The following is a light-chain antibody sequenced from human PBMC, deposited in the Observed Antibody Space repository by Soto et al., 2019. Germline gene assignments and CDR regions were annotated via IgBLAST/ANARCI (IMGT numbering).Light chain of an antibody. V-gene: IGKV3-15*01. Sequence: ETVFTQSPGTLPWSPGEGATLSCRASQSVSSSYLAWYQQKPGQAPRLLIYGASTRATGIPARFSGSRSGTEFTLTISSRQSEDFAVYYCQQYNNWPRTWTFGQGTKVDIK. CDR1: QSVSSSY. CDR3: QQYNNWPRTWT. CDR2: GAS. J-gene: IGKJ1*01.